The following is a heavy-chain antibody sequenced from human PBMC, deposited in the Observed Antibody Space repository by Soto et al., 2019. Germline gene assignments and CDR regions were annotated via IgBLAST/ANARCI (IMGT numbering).Heavy chain of an antibody. D-gene: IGHD1-26*01. CDR2: ITSSSDYT. J-gene: IGHJ4*02. CDR3: ARAEGWELPESYYFDY. Sequence: PGGSLRLSCAASGVTFSDYYMTWIRQAPGKGLEWVSYITSSSDYTNYADSVKGRFTISRDNAKNSLYLQMNSLRAEDTAVYYCARAEGWELPESYYFDYWGQGTLVTVSS. CDR1: GVTFSDYY. V-gene: IGHV3-11*05.